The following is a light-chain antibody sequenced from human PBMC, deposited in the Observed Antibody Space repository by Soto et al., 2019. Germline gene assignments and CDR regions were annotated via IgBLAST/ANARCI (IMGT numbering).Light chain of an antibody. Sequence: DIQMIQSPSSLSASVGDRVTITCRASQDIGTYLSWYQQKPGKVPKLLIYTSSTLQSGVPSRFSGSGYGTDFTLTITSLQPDDVATYYCQKHNGAPLTFGGGTKVEIK. V-gene: IGKV1-27*01. CDR1: QDIGTY. CDR3: QKHNGAPLT. J-gene: IGKJ4*01. CDR2: TSS.